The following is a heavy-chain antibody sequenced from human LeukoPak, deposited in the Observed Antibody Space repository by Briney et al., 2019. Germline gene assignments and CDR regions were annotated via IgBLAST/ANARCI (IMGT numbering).Heavy chain of an antibody. J-gene: IGHJ4*02. CDR2: IYYNGST. CDR3: ARIQLRRGYYDSSTTLDY. V-gene: IGHV4-39*07. CDR1: GGSISSSSYY. D-gene: IGHD3-22*01. Sequence: SETLSLTCTVSGGSISSSSYYWGWIRQPPGKGLEWIGSIYYNGSTYYNPSLKSRVTISVDTSKNQFSLKLSSVAAADTAVYYCARIQLRRGYYDSSTTLDYWGQGTLVTVSS.